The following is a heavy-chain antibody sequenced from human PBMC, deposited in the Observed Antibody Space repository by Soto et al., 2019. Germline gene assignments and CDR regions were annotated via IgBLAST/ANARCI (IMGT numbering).Heavy chain of an antibody. Sequence: QVQLQESGPGLVKPSGTLSLTCAVSSGSISSSNWWSWVRQPPGKGLEWIGEIYHSGSTNYNPSLKSRVTISVDKSKNQFSLKLSSVTAADTAVYYCARGSSPDTSWYYYYMDVWGKGTTVTVSS. CDR2: IYHSGST. D-gene: IGHD2-2*01. CDR3: ARGSSPDTSWYYYYMDV. CDR1: SGSISSSNW. V-gene: IGHV4-4*02. J-gene: IGHJ6*03.